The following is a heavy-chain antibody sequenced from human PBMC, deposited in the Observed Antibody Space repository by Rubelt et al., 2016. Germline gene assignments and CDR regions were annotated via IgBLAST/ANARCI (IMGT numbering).Heavy chain of an antibody. Sequence: RGQTLTLTCTFSGFSLSTSGVGVGWIRQPPGKALEWLALLYWDDDKRYSPSLKSRLTITKDTSKNQVVLTMTNMAPVDTATYYCAHRAYYGSGGSCYFYYCDYWGQGTLVTVSS. CDR1: GFSLSTSGVG. CDR2: LYWDDDK. D-gene: IGHD2-15*01. V-gene: IGHV2-5*02. CDR3: AHRAYYGSGGSCYFYYCDY. J-gene: IGHJ4*02.